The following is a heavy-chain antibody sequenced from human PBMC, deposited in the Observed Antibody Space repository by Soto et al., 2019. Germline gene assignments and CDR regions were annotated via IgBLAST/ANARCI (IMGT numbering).Heavy chain of an antibody. D-gene: IGHD4-17*01. Sequence: SETLSLTCAVSGGSISSGGYSWSWIRQPPGKGLEWIGYIYHSGSTYYNPSLKSRVTISADRSKNQFSLKLSSVTAADTAVYYCASNYGGNPGFDYWGQGTLVTVSS. V-gene: IGHV4-30-2*01. CDR1: GGSISSGGYS. CDR3: ASNYGGNPGFDY. CDR2: IYHSGST. J-gene: IGHJ4*02.